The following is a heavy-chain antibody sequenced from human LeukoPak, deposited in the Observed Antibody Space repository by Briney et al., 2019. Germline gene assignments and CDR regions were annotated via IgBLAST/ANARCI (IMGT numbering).Heavy chain of an antibody. CDR2: ISSSSSTI. D-gene: IGHD6-13*01. Sequence: PGGSLRLSCAASGFTFSSYSMNWVRQAPGKGLEWVSYISSSSSTIYYADSVKGRFTISRDNAKNSLYLQMNSLRAEDTAVYYCARDRLYFPILAAGSFDYWGQGTLVTVSS. CDR3: ARDRLYFPILAAGSFDY. J-gene: IGHJ4*02. CDR1: GFTFSSYS. V-gene: IGHV3-48*01.